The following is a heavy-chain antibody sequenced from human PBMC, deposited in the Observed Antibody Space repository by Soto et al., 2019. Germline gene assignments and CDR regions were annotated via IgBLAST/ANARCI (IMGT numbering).Heavy chain of an antibody. CDR2: IIPIFGTA. J-gene: IGHJ4*02. V-gene: IGHV1-69*01. D-gene: IGHD6-13*01. CDR1: GGTFSSYA. Sequence: QVQLVQSGAEVKKPGSSVKVSCKASGGTFSSYAISWVRQAPGQGLEWMGGIIPIFGTANYAQKFQGRVTITADESTSTADMELGSLISEDTAVDYCARGYPHNGGYSSSWPLDYGGQGSLVTVSS. CDR3: ARGYPHNGGYSSSWPLDY.